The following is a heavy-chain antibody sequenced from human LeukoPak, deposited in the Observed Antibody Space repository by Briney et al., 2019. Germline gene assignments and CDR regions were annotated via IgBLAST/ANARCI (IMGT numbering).Heavy chain of an antibody. D-gene: IGHD3-16*02. CDR3: ARDLPSVDDYVWGSYRYGYDY. CDR1: GFTSSSYW. V-gene: IGHV3-7*01. J-gene: IGHJ4*02. CDR2: IEQDGSEK. Sequence: GGSLRLSCAVYGFTSSSYWMSWVRQAPGKGLEWVANIEQDGSEKYSVDSVKGRFTISRDNAKNTLYLQMNSLRAEDTAVYYCARDLPSVDDYVWGSYRYGYDYWGQGTLVTVSS.